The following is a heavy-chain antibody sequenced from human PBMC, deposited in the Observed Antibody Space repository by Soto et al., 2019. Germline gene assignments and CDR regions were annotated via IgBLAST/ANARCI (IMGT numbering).Heavy chain of an antibody. J-gene: IGHJ6*03. CDR1: GFTFSGSA. D-gene: IGHD5-12*01. CDR3: TRRSGYDNPQRDYYYSMDV. V-gene: IGHV3-73*01. CDR2: IRSKANSYAT. Sequence: ESGGGLVQPGGSLKLSCAASGFTFSGSAMHWVRQASGKGLEWVGRIRSKANSYATAYAASVKGRFTISRDDSKNTAYLQMNSLKTEDTAVYYCTRRSGYDNPQRDYYYSMDVWGKGTTVTVSS.